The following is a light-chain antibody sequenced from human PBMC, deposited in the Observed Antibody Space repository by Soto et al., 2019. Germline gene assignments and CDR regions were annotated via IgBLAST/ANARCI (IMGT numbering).Light chain of an antibody. V-gene: IGLV2-8*01. J-gene: IGLJ1*01. CDR2: EVS. Sequence: QSVLTQPPSASGSPGQSVTISCTGTSSDVGGYNYVSWYQQHPGKAPKLMIYEVSKRPSGVPDRFSGSKSGTSASLAISGLQSEDEADYYCATWDVSLNGYVFRTGTKVTVL. CDR3: ATWDVSLNGYV. CDR1: SSDVGGYNY.